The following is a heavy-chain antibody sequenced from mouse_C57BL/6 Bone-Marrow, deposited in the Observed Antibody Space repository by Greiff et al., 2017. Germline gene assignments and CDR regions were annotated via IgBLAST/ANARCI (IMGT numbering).Heavy chain of an antibody. Sequence: VKVVESGPELARPWASVKISCQAFYTFSRRVHFAIRDTNYWMQWVKQRPGQGLEWIGAIYPGNGDTSYNQKFKGKATLTADKSSSTAYMQLSSLTSEDSAVYYCAWNGYGPYWYFDVWGTGTTVTVSS. V-gene: IGHV1-87*01. CDR1: YTFSRRVH. D-gene: IGHD2-2*01. CDR2: GQGLEWIG. CDR3: SEDSAVYYCAWNGYGPYWYFDV. J-gene: IGHJ1*03.